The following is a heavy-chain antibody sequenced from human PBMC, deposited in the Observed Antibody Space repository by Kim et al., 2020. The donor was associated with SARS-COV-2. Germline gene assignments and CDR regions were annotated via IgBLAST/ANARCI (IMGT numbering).Heavy chain of an antibody. V-gene: IGHV3-48*03. J-gene: IGHJ6*02. CDR2: ISSSGSTI. CDR1: GFTFSSYE. CDR3: ARDSIAAADPLYYYGMDV. D-gene: IGHD6-13*01. Sequence: GGSLRLSCAASGFTFSSYEMNWVRQAPGKGLEWVSYISSSGSTIYYADSVKGRFTISRDNAKNSLYLQMNSLRAEDTAVYYCARDSIAAADPLYYYGMDVWGQGTTVTVSS.